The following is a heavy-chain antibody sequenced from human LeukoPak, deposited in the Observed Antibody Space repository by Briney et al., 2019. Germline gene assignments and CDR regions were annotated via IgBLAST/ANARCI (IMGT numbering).Heavy chain of an antibody. CDR2: ISGTGGST. CDR1: GFTFSSYA. Sequence: GGSLRLSCAASGFTFSSYAMSWVRQAPGKGLEWVSAISGTGGSTYYADSVKGRFTISRDNSKNTLHLQMNSLRAEDTAVYYCATSSTSRRFNDYWGQGTLVTVSS. CDR3: ATSSTSRRFNDY. V-gene: IGHV3-23*01. D-gene: IGHD2-2*01. J-gene: IGHJ4*02.